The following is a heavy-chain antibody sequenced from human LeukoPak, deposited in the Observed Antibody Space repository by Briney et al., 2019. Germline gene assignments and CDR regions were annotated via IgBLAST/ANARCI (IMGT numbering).Heavy chain of an antibody. D-gene: IGHD1-26*01. CDR1: GFTFSSYA. J-gene: IGHJ4*02. CDR3: ARDRVGDDDY. Sequence: GSLRLSCAASGFTFSSYAMHWVRQAPGKGLEWVAVISYDGSNKYYADSVKGRFTISRDNSKNTLYLQMNSLRAEDTAVYYCARDRVGDDDYWGQGTLVTVSS. V-gene: IGHV3-30-3*01. CDR2: ISYDGSNK.